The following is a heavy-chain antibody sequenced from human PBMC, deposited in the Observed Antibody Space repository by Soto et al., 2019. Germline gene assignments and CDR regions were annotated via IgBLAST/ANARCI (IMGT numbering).Heavy chain of an antibody. D-gene: IGHD6-25*01. CDR1: GFSFINAW. CDR3: TTAGEGVVAAHYFDY. Sequence: EVQLVESGGGLVEPGGSLRLSCAASGFSFINAWMHWVRQAPGKGLEGVGLVKGKGSGGTSDYAAPVRGSFTISRDDSNNTLYVRMSSLKIEDTARYYCTTAGEGVVAAHYFDYCGQGSLVTVSS. V-gene: IGHV3-15*01. J-gene: IGHJ4*02. CDR2: VKGKGSGGTS.